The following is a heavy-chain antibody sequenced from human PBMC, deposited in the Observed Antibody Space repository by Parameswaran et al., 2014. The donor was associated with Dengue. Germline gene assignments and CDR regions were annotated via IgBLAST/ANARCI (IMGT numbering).Heavy chain of an antibody. Sequence: WVRQAPGQRLEWMGWINAGNGNTKYSQKFQGRVTITRDTSASTAYMELSSLRSEDTAVYYCARDGGSIYDYVWGTVKAMDVWGQGTTVTVSS. CDR3: ARDGGSIYDYVWGTVKAMDV. J-gene: IGHJ6*02. D-gene: IGHD3-16*01. CDR2: INAGNGNT. V-gene: IGHV1-3*01.